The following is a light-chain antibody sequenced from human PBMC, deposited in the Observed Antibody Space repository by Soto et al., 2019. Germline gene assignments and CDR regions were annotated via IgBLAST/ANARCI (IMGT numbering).Light chain of an antibody. CDR2: GAS. V-gene: IGKV3D-20*02. CDR3: QQRSNWPIT. CDR1: QSVTSNY. Sequence: LVMTQSPATLSVSPGERATLSCRASQSVTSNYLAWYQQKPGQAPRLLIFGASSRATGIPDRFSGSGSGTDFTLTISSLEPEDFAVYYCQQRSNWPITFGQGTRLEIK. J-gene: IGKJ5*01.